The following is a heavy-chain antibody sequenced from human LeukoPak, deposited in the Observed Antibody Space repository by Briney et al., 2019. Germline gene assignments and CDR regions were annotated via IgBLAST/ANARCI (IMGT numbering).Heavy chain of an antibody. CDR2: IYPGDSDL. Sequence: GESLKVSCKGSGYSFTSYWIGWVRQMPGKGLEWMGIIYPGDSDLRYSLSFQGQVTISADKSISTAYLQWSSLKASDTAMYYCARFHCSSTSCPEGYYYYGMDVWGQGTTVTVSS. J-gene: IGHJ6*02. CDR3: ARFHCSSTSCPEGYYYYGMDV. D-gene: IGHD2-2*01. CDR1: GYSFTSYW. V-gene: IGHV5-51*01.